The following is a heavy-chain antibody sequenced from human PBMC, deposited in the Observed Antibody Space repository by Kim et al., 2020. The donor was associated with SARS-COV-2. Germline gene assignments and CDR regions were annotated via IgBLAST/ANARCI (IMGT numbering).Heavy chain of an antibody. Sequence: NTKYSQKFQGRVTITRDTSASTAYMELSSLRSEDTAVYYCARGSGRTFDYWGQGTLVTVSS. J-gene: IGHJ4*02. CDR2: NT. D-gene: IGHD2-15*01. CDR3: ARGSGRTFDY. V-gene: IGHV1-3*01.